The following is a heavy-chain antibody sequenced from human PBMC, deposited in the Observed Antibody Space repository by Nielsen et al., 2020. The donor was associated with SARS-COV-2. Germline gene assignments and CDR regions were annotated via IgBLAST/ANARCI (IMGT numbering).Heavy chain of an antibody. J-gene: IGHJ6*03. V-gene: IGHV5-51*01. CDR2: IYPGDSDT. Sequence: GGSLRLSCKGSGYSFTSYWIGWVRQMPGKGLEWMGIIYPGDSDTRYSPSFQGQVTISADKSISTAYLQWSSLKASDTAMYYCARSLAAPRSDYMDVWGKGTTVTVSS. CDR3: ARSLAAPRSDYMDV. D-gene: IGHD6-6*01. CDR1: GYSFTSYW.